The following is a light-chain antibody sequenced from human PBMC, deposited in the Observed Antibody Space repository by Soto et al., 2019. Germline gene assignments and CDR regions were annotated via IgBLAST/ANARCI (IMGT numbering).Light chain of an antibody. J-gene: IGKJ4*01. V-gene: IGKV3-15*01. CDR1: RSVSNR. Sequence: EILMTQSPATLSVSPGETVTFSCRASRSVSNRLAWYQHKPGQAPRLLISGASNGATGIPPKFSGSGSGTEFTLTVDSLQSDDIAVYYCQQYYNWTVTFGGGTKVDIK. CDR3: QQYYNWTVT. CDR2: GAS.